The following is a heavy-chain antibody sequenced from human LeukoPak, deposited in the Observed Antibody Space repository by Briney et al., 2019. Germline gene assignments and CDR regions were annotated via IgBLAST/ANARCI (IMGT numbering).Heavy chain of an antibody. J-gene: IGHJ6*03. CDR1: GFTFSNCW. V-gene: IGHV3-21*01. CDR3: ARDPIVVVPAATRPYYYYMDV. D-gene: IGHD2-2*01. Sequence: GGSLRLSCAASGFTFSNCWMHWVRQAPGKGLEWVSSISSSSSYIYYADSVKGRFTISRDNAKNSLYLQMNSLRAEDTAVYYCARDPIVVVPAATRPYYYYMDVWGQGTLVTVSS. CDR2: ISSSSSYI.